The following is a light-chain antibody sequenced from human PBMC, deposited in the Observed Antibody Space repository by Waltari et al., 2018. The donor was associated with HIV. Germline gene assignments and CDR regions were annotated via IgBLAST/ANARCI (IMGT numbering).Light chain of an antibody. Sequence: EIQMTQSPTSLSASVADTDTVNCRASQRIGFNVNCYKYKPGTAQRLLIAATSNLQSGVSSRFSGSGFGTRFILTINGPQADDFAQYFCQQSYGLPYTFGQGTRVEV. V-gene: IGKV1-39*01. CDR1: QRIGFN. CDR2: ATS. J-gene: IGKJ2*01. CDR3: QQSYGLPYT.